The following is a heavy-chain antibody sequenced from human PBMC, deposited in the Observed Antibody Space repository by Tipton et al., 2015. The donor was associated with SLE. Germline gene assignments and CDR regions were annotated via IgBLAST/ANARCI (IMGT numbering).Heavy chain of an antibody. D-gene: IGHD1-26*01. V-gene: IGHV1-18*01. CDR1: GYTFTTYG. CDR3: ARGRGGSLSDFDY. Sequence: QLVQSGDEVKKPGASVKVSCKASGYTFTTYGITWVRQAPGQGLEWMGWISTYNGYTDYAQKLQDRVTLTTDTSTTTAYMFLSSLRSDDTAMYYCARGRGGSLSDFDYWGQGTLVTVSA. CDR2: ISTYNGYT. J-gene: IGHJ4*02.